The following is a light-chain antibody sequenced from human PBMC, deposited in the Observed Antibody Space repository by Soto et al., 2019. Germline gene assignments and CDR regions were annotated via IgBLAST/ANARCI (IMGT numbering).Light chain of an antibody. CDR2: AAS. CDR3: QKYNSAPLT. CDR1: QAISNF. Sequence: EIQVTQSPSSLSASVGDRVTITCRASQAISNFLAWYQQKPGKGPELLIYAASTLQSGVPSRFSGSGSGTDFTLTISSLQPEDVATYYCQKYNSAPLTFGGGTKVDNK. J-gene: IGKJ4*01. V-gene: IGKV1-27*01.